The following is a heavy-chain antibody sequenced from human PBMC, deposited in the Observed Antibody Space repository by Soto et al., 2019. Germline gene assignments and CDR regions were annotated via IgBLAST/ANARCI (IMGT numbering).Heavy chain of an antibody. D-gene: IGHD3-22*01. CDR3: AIDHYDSSGYWSHDLDI. CDR1: GGSISNFY. J-gene: IGHJ3*02. CDR2: IHSSGSS. V-gene: IGHV4-4*07. Sequence: VQLQESGPGLVKPSETLSLTCTVSGGSISNFYWNWIRQSAGKVLESIGRIHSSGSSSYNPSLKSRATMSVDTSNNQLLLKLNSVTAADTAVYYCAIDHYDSSGYWSHDLDIWGPGTMVTVSS.